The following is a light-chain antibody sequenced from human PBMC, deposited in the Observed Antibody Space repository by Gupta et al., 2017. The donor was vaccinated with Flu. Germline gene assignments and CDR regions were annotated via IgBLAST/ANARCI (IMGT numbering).Light chain of an antibody. V-gene: IGKV3-11*01. CDR3: QHRSNWPT. CDR2: DAS. J-gene: IGKJ4*01. CDR1: QSVSTY. Sequence: ELVLTQSPATLSLSPGERATLSCRASQSVSTYLAWYQQQPGQSPRLLIYDASITAPGIPARFSGSGSGTDFTLTISSLEPEDFAIYYCQHRSNWPTFGGGTKVDIK.